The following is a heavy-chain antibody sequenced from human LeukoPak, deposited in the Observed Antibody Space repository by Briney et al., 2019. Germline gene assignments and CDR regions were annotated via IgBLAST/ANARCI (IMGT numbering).Heavy chain of an antibody. V-gene: IGHV4-34*01. CDR1: GGSLSGYY. J-gene: IGHJ4*02. CDR2: INHSGST. D-gene: IGHD1-7*01. Sequence: SETLSLTCAVYGGSLSGYYWSWIRQPPGKGLEWIGEINHSGSTNCNPSLKSRVTISVDTSKNQFSLKLSSVTAADTAVYYCARDWNYVPLDYWGQGTLVTVSS. CDR3: ARDWNYVPLDY.